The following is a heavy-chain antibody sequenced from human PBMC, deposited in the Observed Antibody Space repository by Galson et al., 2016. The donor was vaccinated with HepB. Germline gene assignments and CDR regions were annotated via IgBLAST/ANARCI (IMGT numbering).Heavy chain of an antibody. Sequence: SETLSLTCTVSGDSITGTTWWGWVRQTPGKGLEFIGEISRRGRPNYSPSLESRVTMSVDMPKNQFSLGVASVTAADTAVYYCVRILFGFKGMDVWGQGTTVTVSS. V-gene: IGHV4/OR15-8*01. D-gene: IGHD2/OR15-2a*01. CDR1: GDSITGTTW. J-gene: IGHJ6*02. CDR2: ISRRGRP. CDR3: VRILFGFKGMDV.